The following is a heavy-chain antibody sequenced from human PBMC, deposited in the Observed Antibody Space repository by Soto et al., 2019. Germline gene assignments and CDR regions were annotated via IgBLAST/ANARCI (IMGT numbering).Heavy chain of an antibody. V-gene: IGHV1-3*01. Sequence: AASVKVSCKASGYTFTSYAMHWVRQAPGQRLEWMGWINAGNGNTKYSQKFQGRVTITRDTSASTAYMELSSLRSEDTAVYYCASGYYGSGSYYNEDYYYYGMDVWGQGTTVTVSS. J-gene: IGHJ6*02. CDR1: GYTFTSYA. CDR3: ASGYYGSGSYYNEDYYYYGMDV. D-gene: IGHD3-10*01. CDR2: INAGNGNT.